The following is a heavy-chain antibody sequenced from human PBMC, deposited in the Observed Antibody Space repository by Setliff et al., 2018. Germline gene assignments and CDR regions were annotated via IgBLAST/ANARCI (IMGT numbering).Heavy chain of an antibody. CDR3: ARVWGPSGWAYFDY. J-gene: IGHJ4*02. CDR2: ISSSGSTI. CDR1: GFTFSSYE. V-gene: IGHV3-48*03. Sequence: GGSLRLSCAASGFTFSSYEMNWVRQALGKGLEWVSYISSSGSTIYYADSVKGRFTISRDNAKNSLYLQMNSLRAEDTAVYYCARVWGPSGWAYFDYWGQGTLVTVSS. D-gene: IGHD6-19*01.